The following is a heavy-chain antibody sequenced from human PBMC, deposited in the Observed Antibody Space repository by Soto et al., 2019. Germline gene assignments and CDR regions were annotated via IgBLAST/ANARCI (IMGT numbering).Heavy chain of an antibody. Sequence: SETLSLTCTVSGGSISSSSYYWGWIRQPPGKGLEWIGSIYYSGSTYYNPSLKSRVTISVDTSKNQFSLKLSSVTAADTAVYYCASSGVPPHGYSYGYVNYYGMDVWGQGTTVT. J-gene: IGHJ6*02. CDR2: IYYSGST. CDR1: GGSISSSSYY. CDR3: ASSGVPPHGYSYGYVNYYGMDV. V-gene: IGHV4-39*01. D-gene: IGHD5-18*01.